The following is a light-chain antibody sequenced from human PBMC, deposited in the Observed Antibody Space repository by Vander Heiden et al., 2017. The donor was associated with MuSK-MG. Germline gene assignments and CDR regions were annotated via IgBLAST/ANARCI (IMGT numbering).Light chain of an antibody. V-gene: IGKV1-39*01. CDR3: QQTDGAPHT. CDR2: AAS. J-gene: IGKJ2*01. Sequence: DIQMTQSPSSLSASVGDRVTITCRASQSIRNYLNWYEQKPGKAPKLLIYAASSLQSGVPSRFSGRGSGTDFTLTISRLQPGDSATYYFQQTDGAPHTFGQGTKMEIK. CDR1: QSIRNY.